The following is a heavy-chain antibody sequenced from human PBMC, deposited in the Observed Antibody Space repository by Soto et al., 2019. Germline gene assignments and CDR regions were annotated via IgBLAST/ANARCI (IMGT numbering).Heavy chain of an antibody. Sequence: QVQLQESGPGLVKPSQTLSLTCTVSGGSISSGGYYWSWIRQHPGKGLEWIGYIYYSGSTYYNPSLKRRVTISVDTSKNQFSLKLSSVTAADTAVYYCAREGTGTTGNWFDPWGQGTLVTVSS. CDR2: IYYSGST. CDR3: AREGTGTTGNWFDP. V-gene: IGHV4-31*03. CDR1: GGSISSGGYY. D-gene: IGHD1-7*01. J-gene: IGHJ5*02.